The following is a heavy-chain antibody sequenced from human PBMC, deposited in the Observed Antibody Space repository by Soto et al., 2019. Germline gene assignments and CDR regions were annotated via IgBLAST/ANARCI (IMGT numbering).Heavy chain of an antibody. D-gene: IGHD3-22*01. CDR1: GYTFTSYG. J-gene: IGHJ3*02. CDR2: ISAYNGNT. Sequence: ASVKVSCKASGYTFTSYGISWVRQAPGQGLEWMGWISAYNGNTNYAQKLQGRVTMTTDTSTSTAYMELRSLRSDDTAVYYCAMANYYDSSGYEEPDDAFDIWGQGPMVTVSS. V-gene: IGHV1-18*01. CDR3: AMANYYDSSGYEEPDDAFDI.